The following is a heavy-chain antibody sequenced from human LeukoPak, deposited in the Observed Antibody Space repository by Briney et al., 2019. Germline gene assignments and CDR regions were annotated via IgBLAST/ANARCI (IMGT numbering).Heavy chain of an antibody. J-gene: IGHJ4*02. CDR2: IIPIFGIA. Sequence: SVKVSCKASGGTFSSYAISWVRQAPGQGLEWMGRIIPIFGIANYAQKFQGRVTITADKSTSTAYMELSSLRSEDTAVYYCASLGYCSGGSCSYSIFDYWGQGTLVTVSS. V-gene: IGHV1-69*04. CDR1: GGTFSSYA. CDR3: ASLGYCSGGSCSYSIFDY. D-gene: IGHD2-15*01.